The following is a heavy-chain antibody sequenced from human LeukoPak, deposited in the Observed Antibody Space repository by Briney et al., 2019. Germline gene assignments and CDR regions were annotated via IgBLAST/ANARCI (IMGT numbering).Heavy chain of an antibody. CDR2: ISGSGGST. CDR1: GFTVSSNY. V-gene: IGHV3-23*01. CDR3: AKKLNYGSGSRATYYYYYMDV. Sequence: PGGSLRLSCAASGFTVSSNYMSWVRQAPGKGLEWVSAISGSGGSTYYADSVKGRFTISRDNSKNTLYLQMNSLRAEDTAVYYCAKKLNYGSGSRATYYYYYMDVWGKGTTVTVSS. J-gene: IGHJ6*03. D-gene: IGHD3-10*01.